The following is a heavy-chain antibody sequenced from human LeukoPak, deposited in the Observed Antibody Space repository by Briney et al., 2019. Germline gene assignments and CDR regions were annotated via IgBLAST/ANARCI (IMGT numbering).Heavy chain of an antibody. V-gene: IGHV4-30-4*01. Sequence: SQTLSLTCAVSGGSFSNGDYGWTWLRQPPGKGLEWIGYIYHSGSTFYNPSLKSRVIISVDTSKNLFSLRLTSVTAADTAVYYCARASGSSIWWDYWGQGTLVTVSS. CDR1: GGSFSNGDYG. CDR3: ARASGSSIWWDY. D-gene: IGHD1-26*01. J-gene: IGHJ4*02. CDR2: IYHSGST.